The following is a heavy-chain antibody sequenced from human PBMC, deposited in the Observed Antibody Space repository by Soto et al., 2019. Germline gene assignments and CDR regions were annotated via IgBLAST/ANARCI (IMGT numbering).Heavy chain of an antibody. Sequence: SETLSLTCAVYGGSFSGYYWTWIRQPPGKGLEWIGEITHSGSTNYNPSLKSRVTISVDTSKNQFSLNLNSVTAADTAVYYCARSSVRGWSYWGQGTMMTV. CDR3: ARSSVRGWSY. CDR1: GGSFSGYY. D-gene: IGHD3-10*02. J-gene: IGHJ4*02. V-gene: IGHV4-34*01. CDR2: ITHSGST.